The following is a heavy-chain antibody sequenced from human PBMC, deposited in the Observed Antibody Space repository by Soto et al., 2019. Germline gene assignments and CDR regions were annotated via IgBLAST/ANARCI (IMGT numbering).Heavy chain of an antibody. V-gene: IGHV4-31*03. D-gene: IGHD1-7*01. CDR1: GGSISSGGYY. Sequence: SETLSLTCTVSGGSISSGGYYWSWIRQHPGKGLEWIGYIYYSGSTYYNPSLKSRVTISVDTSKNQFSLKLSSVTAADTAVYYCARGPGTTTDFDYWGQGTLVTVSS. CDR3: ARGPGTTTDFDY. J-gene: IGHJ4*02. CDR2: IYYSGST.